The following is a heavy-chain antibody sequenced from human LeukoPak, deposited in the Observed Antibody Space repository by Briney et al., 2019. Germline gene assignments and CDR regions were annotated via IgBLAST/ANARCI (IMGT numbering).Heavy chain of an antibody. CDR2: IASDGSST. CDR3: ARGRPHGNDY. J-gene: IGHJ4*02. Sequence: GGSLRLSCAASGFTFSSYWMNWVRQAPGMGLVWVSRIASDGSSTTYADSVKGRFSISRDNAKNTLYLQMNSLRVEDTAVYYCARGRPHGNDYWGQGTLVTVSS. D-gene: IGHD4-23*01. V-gene: IGHV3-74*01. CDR1: GFTFSSYW.